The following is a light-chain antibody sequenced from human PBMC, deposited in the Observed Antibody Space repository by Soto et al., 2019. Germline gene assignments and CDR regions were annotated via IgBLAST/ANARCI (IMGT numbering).Light chain of an antibody. J-gene: IGLJ2*01. CDR2: RNN. Sequence: QCVLNQPPSASGTAGQRVTISCSGSSSNIGSNYVYWYQQLPGTAPKLLIYRNNQRPSGVPDRFSGSKSGTSASLAISGLRSEDEADYYCAAWVDSLSGPVFGGGTKVTVL. V-gene: IGLV1-47*01. CDR3: AAWVDSLSGPV. CDR1: SSNIGSNY.